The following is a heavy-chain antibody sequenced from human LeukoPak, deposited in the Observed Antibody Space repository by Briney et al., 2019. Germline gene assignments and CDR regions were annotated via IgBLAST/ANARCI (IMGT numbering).Heavy chain of an antibody. Sequence: SVKVSCKASGGTFSSYAISWVRQAPGQGLEWMGRIIPILGIANYAQKFQGRVTITADKSTSTAYMELSSPRSEDTAVYYCARDQSLLSYRGEAFDIWGQGTMVTVSS. D-gene: IGHD3-10*01. CDR1: GGTFSSYA. V-gene: IGHV1-69*04. CDR3: ARDQSLLSYRGEAFDI. CDR2: IIPILGIA. J-gene: IGHJ3*02.